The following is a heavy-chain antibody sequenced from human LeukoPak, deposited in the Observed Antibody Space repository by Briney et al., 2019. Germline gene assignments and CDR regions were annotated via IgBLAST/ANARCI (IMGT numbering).Heavy chain of an antibody. Sequence: KPSETLSLTCTVSGGSISSGGYYWSWIRQHPGKGLEWIGYIYYSGSTYYNPSLQSRVAISVDTSKNQFSLKLSPVTAADTAVYFCARDTWGSGYYGMDVWGHGATVTVSS. J-gene: IGHJ6*02. D-gene: IGHD7-27*01. V-gene: IGHV4-31*03. CDR1: GGSISSGGYY. CDR3: ARDTWGSGYYGMDV. CDR2: IYYSGST.